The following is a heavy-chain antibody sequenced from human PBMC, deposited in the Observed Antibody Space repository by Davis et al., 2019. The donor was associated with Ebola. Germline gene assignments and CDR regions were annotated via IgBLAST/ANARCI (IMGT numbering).Heavy chain of an antibody. V-gene: IGHV3-21*04. Sequence: GESLKISCAASGFTFSSYSMNWVRQAPGKGLEWVSSISSSSSYIYYADSVKGRFTISRDNAKNSLYLQMNSLRAEDTAVYYCARGSWFDPWGQGTLVTVSS. CDR3: ARGSWFDP. CDR2: ISSSSSYI. J-gene: IGHJ5*02. CDR1: GFTFSSYS.